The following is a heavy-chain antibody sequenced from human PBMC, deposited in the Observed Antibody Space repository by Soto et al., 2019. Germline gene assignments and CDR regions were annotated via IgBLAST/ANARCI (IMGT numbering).Heavy chain of an antibody. CDR1: GGTLSSYT. Sequence: GASVKVSCKASGGTLSSYTISWVRQAPGQGLEWMGRIIPILGIANYAQKFQSRVTITADKSTSTAYMELSSLRSEDTAVYYCARDQPIAAAGGFDYWGQGTLVTVSS. CDR2: IIPILGIA. D-gene: IGHD6-13*01. V-gene: IGHV1-69*04. J-gene: IGHJ4*02. CDR3: ARDQPIAAAGGFDY.